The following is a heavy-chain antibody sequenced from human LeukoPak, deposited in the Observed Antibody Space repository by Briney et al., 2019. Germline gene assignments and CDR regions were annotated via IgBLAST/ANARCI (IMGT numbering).Heavy chain of an antibody. V-gene: IGHV3-23*01. Sequence: GGSLRLSCLTSGFTLSTNAMSWVRQAPGKGLEWISGISGSGASTYYADSVKGRFTIPRDDSRNTLYLQMNSLRGDDTAVYYCAKDVGKWESLHFFDYWGQGTLVTVSS. CDR3: AKDVGKWESLHFFDY. CDR2: ISGSGAST. CDR1: GFTLSTNA. J-gene: IGHJ4*02. D-gene: IGHD1-26*01.